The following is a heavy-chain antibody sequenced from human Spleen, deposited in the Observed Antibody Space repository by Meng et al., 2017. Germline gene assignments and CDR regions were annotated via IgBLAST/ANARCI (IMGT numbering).Heavy chain of an antibody. D-gene: IGHD4-17*01. J-gene: IGHJ5*02. V-gene: IGHV4-34*01. CDR1: GGSFSGYS. Sequence: QVQLALGSAVLLNPSETLSLTCECYGGSFSGYSWSWIRQTPGKGLEWIGEISHSGSTNYSPSLKNRVTISLDTSKNQFSLNLRSVTAADTAVYYCARLWTVTSYSADWFDPWGQGTLVTVSS. CDR2: ISHSGST. CDR3: ARLWTVTSYSADWFDP.